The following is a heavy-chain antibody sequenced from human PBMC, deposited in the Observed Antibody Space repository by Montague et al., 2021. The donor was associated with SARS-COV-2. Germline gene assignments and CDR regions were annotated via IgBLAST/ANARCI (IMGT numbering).Heavy chain of an antibody. J-gene: IGHJ3*02. CDR3: ARRGRKLLPVATTIGGFDI. Sequence: SETLSLTCTVSGGSISSSNYYWDWIRQPPGKGLEWIGSIDDSGSTYYTPSLKSRVTISVDTSKNHFSLKLSSVTAADTAVYYCARRGRKLLPVATTIGGFDIWGQGTMVTVSS. CDR2: IDDSGST. D-gene: IGHD5-12*01. V-gene: IGHV4-39*02. CDR1: GGSISSSNYY.